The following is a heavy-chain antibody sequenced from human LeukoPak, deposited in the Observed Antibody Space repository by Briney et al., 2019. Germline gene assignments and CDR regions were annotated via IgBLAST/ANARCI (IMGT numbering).Heavy chain of an antibody. CDR2: FDPEDGET. J-gene: IGHJ4*02. D-gene: IGHD2-15*01. V-gene: IGHV1-24*01. CDR1: GYTLTELF. Sequence: ASVKVSCKVSGYTLTELFMHWVRQAPGKGLEWMGGFDPEDGETIYAQKFQGRVTMTEDTSTDTAYMELSSLRSEDTAVYYCATQTLGYCSGGSCYYFDYWGQGTLVTVSS. CDR3: ATQTLGYCSGGSCYYFDY.